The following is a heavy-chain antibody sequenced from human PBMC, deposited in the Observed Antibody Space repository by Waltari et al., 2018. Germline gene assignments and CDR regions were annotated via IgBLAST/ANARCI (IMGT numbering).Heavy chain of an antibody. D-gene: IGHD6-13*01. J-gene: IGHJ4*02. CDR3: TRRYSSSWYYFDY. V-gene: IGHV3-7*03. CDR1: GFTFRSYW. Sequence: EVQLVESGGGLVQPGGSLILSCEASGFTFRSYWMSWVRLGPGKGLEWVAHIKEDGSEKYYVESVKGRVTITRDNAKNSLDLQMRNLRAEDTAVYYCTRRYSSSWYYFDYWGQGTLVTVSS. CDR2: IKEDGSEK.